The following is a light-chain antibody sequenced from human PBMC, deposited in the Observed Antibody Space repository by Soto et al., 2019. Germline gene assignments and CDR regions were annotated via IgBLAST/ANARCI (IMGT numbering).Light chain of an antibody. Sequence: IVMTQSPATLSVSPGETATLSCRASHSAGHNLAWYQQKPGQTPRLLIYGASTRATGIPVRFIGSGSGTEFTLTISSLQSEDFAVYYCQHYINWAITFGQGTRLEIK. CDR2: GAS. V-gene: IGKV3-15*01. CDR3: QHYINWAIT. CDR1: HSAGHN. J-gene: IGKJ5*01.